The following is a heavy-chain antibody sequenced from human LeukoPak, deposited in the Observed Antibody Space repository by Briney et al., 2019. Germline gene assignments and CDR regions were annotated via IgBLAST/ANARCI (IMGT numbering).Heavy chain of an antibody. D-gene: IGHD4-11*01. CDR1: GGTFSSYA. CDR2: IIPIFGTA. V-gene: IGHV1-69*13. Sequence: GASVKVSCKASGGTFSSYAISWVRQAPGQGLEWMGGIIPIFGTANYAQKFQGRVTITADESTSTAYMELSSLRSEDTAVYYCARDHTVINAYYYYMDVWGKGTTVTVSS. CDR3: ARDHTVINAYYYYMDV. J-gene: IGHJ6*03.